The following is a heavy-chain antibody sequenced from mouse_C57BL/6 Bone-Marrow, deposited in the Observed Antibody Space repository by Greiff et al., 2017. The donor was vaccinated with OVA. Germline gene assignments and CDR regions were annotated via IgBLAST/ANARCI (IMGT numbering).Heavy chain of an antibody. CDR3: ARFYGSSPAWFAY. J-gene: IGHJ3*01. CDR2: IDPSDSYT. D-gene: IGHD1-1*01. CDR1: GYTFTSYW. V-gene: IGHV1-59*01. Sequence: QVQLQQSGAELVRPGTSVKLSCKASGYTFTSYWMHWVKQRPGQGLEWIGVIDPSDSYTNCNQKFKGKATLTVDTSSSTAYMQLSSLTSEDSAVYYCARFYGSSPAWFAYWGQGTLVTVSA.